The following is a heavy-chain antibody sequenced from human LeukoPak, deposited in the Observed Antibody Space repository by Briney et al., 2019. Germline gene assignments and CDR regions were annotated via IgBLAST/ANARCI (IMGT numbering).Heavy chain of an antibody. Sequence: SETLSLTCTVSGGSISSSSYYWGWIRQPPGKGLEWIGSIYYSGSTYYNPSLKSRVTISVDTSKNQFSLKLSSVTAADTAVYYCARQGGRWGYYYMDVWGKGTTVTVSS. CDR2: IYYSGST. D-gene: IGHD7-27*01. CDR3: ARQGGRWGYYYMDV. J-gene: IGHJ6*03. CDR1: GGSISSSSYY. V-gene: IGHV4-39*01.